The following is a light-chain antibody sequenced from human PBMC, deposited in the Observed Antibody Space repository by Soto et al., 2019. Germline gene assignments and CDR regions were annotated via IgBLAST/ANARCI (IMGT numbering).Light chain of an antibody. CDR1: QSVSSNY. CDR2: GAS. CDR3: QQYGSSPTWT. V-gene: IGKV3-20*01. J-gene: IGKJ1*01. Sequence: ESVLTQSPGTLSLSPGERATLSCKASQSVSSNYLAWYQQKPGQAPRLLIYGASTRAPGIPHRFSGSGSGTDFTLTISRLEPEDSAVYYCQQYGSSPTWTFGQGTKVEIK.